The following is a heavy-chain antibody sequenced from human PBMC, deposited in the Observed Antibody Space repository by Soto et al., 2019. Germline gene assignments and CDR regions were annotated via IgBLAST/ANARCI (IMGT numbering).Heavy chain of an antibody. CDR2: INHSGST. CDR3: ARARRKTYSSGWYSYYYGMDV. J-gene: IGHJ6*02. V-gene: IGHV4-34*01. D-gene: IGHD6-19*01. CDR1: GGSFSGYY. Sequence: PSETLSLTCAVYGGSFSGYYWSWIRQPPGKGLEWIGEINHSGSTNYNPSLKSRVTISVDTSKNQFSLKLSSVTAADTAVYYCARARRKTYSSGWYSYYYGMDVWGQGTTVTV.